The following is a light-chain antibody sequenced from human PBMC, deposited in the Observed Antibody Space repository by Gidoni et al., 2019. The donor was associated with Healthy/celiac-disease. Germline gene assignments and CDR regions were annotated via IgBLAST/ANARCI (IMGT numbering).Light chain of an antibody. CDR2: DAS. Sequence: EIVMTQSPATLSVSPGERATLSCRASQSVSSNLDWYQQKPGQAPRLLIYDASTRATGVPARFSGSGSGTEFTLTISSLQSEDFAVYYCQQYNNWPPRTFGQGTRVEIK. V-gene: IGKV3-15*01. CDR3: QQYNNWPPRT. CDR1: QSVSSN. J-gene: IGKJ1*01.